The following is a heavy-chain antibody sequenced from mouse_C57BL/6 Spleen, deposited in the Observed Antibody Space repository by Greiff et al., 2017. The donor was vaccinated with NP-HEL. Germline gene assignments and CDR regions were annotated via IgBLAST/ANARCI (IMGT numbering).Heavy chain of an antibody. CDR3: ARGTPLFYDGSSGWYFDV. CDR2: IDPSDSET. D-gene: IGHD1-1*01. V-gene: IGHV1-52*01. J-gene: IGHJ1*03. CDR1: GYTFTSYW. Sequence: VQLQQPGAELVRPGSSVKLSCKASGYTFTSYWMHWVKQRPLQGLEWIGNIDPSDSETHYNQKFKDKATLTVDKSSSTAYMQLSSLTSEDSAVYYCARGTPLFYDGSSGWYFDVWGTGTTVTVSS.